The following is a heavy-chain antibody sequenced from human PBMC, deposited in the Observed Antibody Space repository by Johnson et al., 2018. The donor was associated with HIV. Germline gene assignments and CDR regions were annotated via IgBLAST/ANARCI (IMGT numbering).Heavy chain of an antibody. CDR1: GFTVSSNY. J-gene: IGHJ3*02. CDR2: VYSGGNT. V-gene: IGHV3-66*02. D-gene: IGHD3-10*01. Sequence: VQLVESGGGLVQPGGSLRLSCAASGFTVSSNYMSWVRQAPEMGLVWVSIVYSGGNTYYADSVKGRFTISRDTAKNTLYLQMNNLRPEDTALYYCARRLWFRNLYDAFDIWGQGTMVTVSS. CDR3: ARRLWFRNLYDAFDI.